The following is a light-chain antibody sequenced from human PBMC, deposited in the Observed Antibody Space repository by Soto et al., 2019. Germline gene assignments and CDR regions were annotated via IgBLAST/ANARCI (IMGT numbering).Light chain of an antibody. CDR1: QSVSNNY. CDR2: GAS. V-gene: IGKV3-20*01. Sequence: EIVLTQSPGTLSLSPGERATLSCRASQSVSNNYLAWYQQKPGQAPRLLIYGASTRATGVADRFSGSGSGTDFTLTISSLQPDDFATYSCQQYNNHRWTFGQGTKVDIK. J-gene: IGKJ1*01. CDR3: QQYNNHRWT.